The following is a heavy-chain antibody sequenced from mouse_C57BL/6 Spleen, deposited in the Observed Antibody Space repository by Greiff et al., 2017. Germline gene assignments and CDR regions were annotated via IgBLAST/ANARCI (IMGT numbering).Heavy chain of an antibody. Sequence: QVQLQQPGAELVKPGASVKLSCKASGYTFTSYWMHWVKQRPGQGLEWIGMIHPNSGSTNYNEKFKSKATLTVDKSSSTAYMQLSSLTSEDSAVYYCARYYYGSSYPPVWGTGTTVTVSS. CDR3: ARYYYGSSYPPV. CDR2: IHPNSGST. J-gene: IGHJ1*03. CDR1: GYTFTSYW. V-gene: IGHV1-64*01. D-gene: IGHD1-1*01.